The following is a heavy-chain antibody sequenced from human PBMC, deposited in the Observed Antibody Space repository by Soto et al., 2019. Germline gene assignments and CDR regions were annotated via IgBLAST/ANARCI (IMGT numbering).Heavy chain of an antibody. CDR2: INHSGST. D-gene: IGHD5-18*01. CDR3: ASSSTGIQLWFRGYYFDY. J-gene: IGHJ4*02. CDR1: GGSFSGYY. V-gene: IGHV4-34*01. Sequence: SETLSLTCAVYGGSFSGYYWSWIRQPPGKGLEWIGEINHSGSTNYNPSLKSRVTISVDTSKNQFSLKLSSVTAAGTAVYYCASSSTGIQLWFRGYYFDYWGQGTLVTVSS.